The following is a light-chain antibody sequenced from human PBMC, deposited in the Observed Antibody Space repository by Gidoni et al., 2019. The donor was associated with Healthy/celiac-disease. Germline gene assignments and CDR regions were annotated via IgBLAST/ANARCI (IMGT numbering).Light chain of an antibody. V-gene: IGLV2-14*01. CDR3: SSYTSSSPRV. J-gene: IGLJ3*02. CDR2: EVS. Sequence: QSALTQPASVSRSPGQSITISCTCTSSDVGGYHYLSWYQQHPGKAPKLMIYEVSNRPSGVPDRFSGSKSGNTASLTISGLQAEDEADYYCSSYTSSSPRVFGGGTKLTVL. CDR1: SSDVGGYHY.